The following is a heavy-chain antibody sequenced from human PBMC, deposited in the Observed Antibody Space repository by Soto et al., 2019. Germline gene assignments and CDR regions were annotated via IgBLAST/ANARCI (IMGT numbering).Heavy chain of an antibody. CDR2: IIPIFGTA. CDR1: GGTFSSYA. Sequence: GASVKVSCKASGGTFSSYAISWVRQAPGQGLEWMGGIIPIFGTANYAQKFQGRVTITADESTSTAYMELSSLRSEDTAVYYCARVSYYYDKLENRRKYNWFDPWGQGTLVTVS. J-gene: IGHJ5*02. CDR3: ARVSYYYDKLENRRKYNWFDP. D-gene: IGHD3-22*01. V-gene: IGHV1-69*13.